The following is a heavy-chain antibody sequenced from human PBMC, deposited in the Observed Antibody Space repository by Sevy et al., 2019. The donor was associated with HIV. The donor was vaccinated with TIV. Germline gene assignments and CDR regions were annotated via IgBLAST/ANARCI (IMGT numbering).Heavy chain of an antibody. J-gene: IGHJ4*02. D-gene: IGHD6-19*01. CDR2: IYAGGTT. Sequence: GGSLRLSCAASGFTVSSSYMIWVRQAPGKGLEWVSVIYAGGTTYYADSVKGRFTISRDNSNNTLYLQMNILRADDTAVYFCAGDSSSDSLSSFDFWGQGTLVTVSS. V-gene: IGHV3-53*01. CDR1: GFTVSSSY. CDR3: AGDSSSDSLSSFDF.